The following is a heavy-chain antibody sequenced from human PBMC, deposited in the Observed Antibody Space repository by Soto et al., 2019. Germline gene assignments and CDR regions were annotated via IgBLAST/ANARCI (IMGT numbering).Heavy chain of an antibody. CDR2: ISATGETT. V-gene: IGHV3-11*01. D-gene: IGHD1-1*01. CDR3: VSPLQGSRRTYYFHF. Sequence: QVQLVESGGALVKPGGSLRLSCAASGFNFSDFYISWIRQAPGKGLEWVSFISATGETTYYAESVKGRFTISRDNAQKSLDLQMNSLRDEDTVLYYCVSPLQGSRRTYYFHFWGQGTLVTVSS. J-gene: IGHJ4*02. CDR1: GFNFSDFY.